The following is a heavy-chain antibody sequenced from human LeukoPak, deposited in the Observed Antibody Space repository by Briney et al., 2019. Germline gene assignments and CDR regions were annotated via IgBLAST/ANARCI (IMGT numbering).Heavy chain of an antibody. CDR3: AKHRYSSGWYGRGYFDY. CDR2: ISGSGGST. D-gene: IGHD6-19*01. CDR1: EFSVGSNY. Sequence: PGGSLRLSCAASEFSVGSNYMTWVRQAPGKVLEWVSAISGSGGSTYYADSVKGRFTISRDNSKNTLYLQMNSLRAEDTAVYYCAKHRYSSGWYGRGYFDYWGQGTLVTVSS. J-gene: IGHJ4*02. V-gene: IGHV3-23*01.